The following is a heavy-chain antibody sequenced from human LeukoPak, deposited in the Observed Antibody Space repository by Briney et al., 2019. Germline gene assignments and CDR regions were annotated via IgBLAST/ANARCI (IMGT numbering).Heavy chain of an antibody. J-gene: IGHJ5*02. Sequence: ASVKLSCKASSYTFTNYAFTWVRQAPGQGLEWMGWISAYNGNTNYAQNLQGRVTMTTDTSTSTTYLELRSLRSEDTAVYYCARGLEWLTRRHTWFDPWGQGTLVTVSS. V-gene: IGHV1-18*01. CDR3: ARGLEWLTRRHTWFDP. CDR2: ISAYNGNT. D-gene: IGHD3-3*01. CDR1: SYTFTNYA.